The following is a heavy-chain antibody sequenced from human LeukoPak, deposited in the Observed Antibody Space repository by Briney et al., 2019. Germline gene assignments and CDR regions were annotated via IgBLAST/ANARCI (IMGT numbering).Heavy chain of an antibody. J-gene: IGHJ4*02. Sequence: ASVKVSCKASEYSFTSYSLHWLRQAPGQRLEWMGWINPGNGKTKYSQKFQDRVTITRDTPATTAYMELNSLISEDTAVYYCAKSSGYYYFDYWGQGTLVAVSS. CDR1: EYSFTSYS. CDR2: INPGNGKT. D-gene: IGHD3-3*01. V-gene: IGHV1-3*01. CDR3: AKSSGYYYFDY.